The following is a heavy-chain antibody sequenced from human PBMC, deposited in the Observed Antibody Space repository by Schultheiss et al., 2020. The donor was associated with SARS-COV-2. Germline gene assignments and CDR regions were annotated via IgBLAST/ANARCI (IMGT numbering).Heavy chain of an antibody. CDR1: GGTFSSSA. CDR2: IDPDSGGT. CDR3: ARVRFGKGFF. J-gene: IGHJ4*02. Sequence: ASVKVSCKASGGTFSSSAITWVRQAPGQGLEWMGWIDPDSGGTNYTPNFQGRVTMTRDTSVSTIFMELTRLTFDDTAVYYCARVRFGKGFFWGQGTLVTVSS. V-gene: IGHV1-2*02. D-gene: IGHD3-10*01.